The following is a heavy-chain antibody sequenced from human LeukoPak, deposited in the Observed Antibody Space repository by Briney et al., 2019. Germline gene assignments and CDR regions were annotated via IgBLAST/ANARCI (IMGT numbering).Heavy chain of an antibody. D-gene: IGHD5/OR15-5a*01. J-gene: IGHJ4*02. CDR2: IGSDGSKK. CDR1: GFMFSDHA. CDR3: ARQMTSTRLFDS. Sequence: GGSLRLSCVASGFMFSDHAFHWVRQSPDKGLEWVALIGSDGSKKYYADSVQGRFTVSRENSKNTLFLQTNTLRADDTAVYFCARQMTSTRLFDSWGQGTLVTVS. V-gene: IGHV3-30*04.